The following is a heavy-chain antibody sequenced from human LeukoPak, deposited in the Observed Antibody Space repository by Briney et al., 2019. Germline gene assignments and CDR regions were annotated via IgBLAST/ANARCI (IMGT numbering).Heavy chain of an antibody. Sequence: GGSLRLSCAASGFTFSSYEMNWVRQAPGKGLEWVSSISSGGTYIYFADSVKGRFTISGDNAKNTVYLQMNSLRAEDTAVYYCVRSMNGRYGFFDYWGQGILVTVSS. CDR1: GFTFSSYE. V-gene: IGHV3-21*01. J-gene: IGHJ4*02. CDR3: VRSMNGRYGFFDY. D-gene: IGHD1-26*01. CDR2: ISSGGTYI.